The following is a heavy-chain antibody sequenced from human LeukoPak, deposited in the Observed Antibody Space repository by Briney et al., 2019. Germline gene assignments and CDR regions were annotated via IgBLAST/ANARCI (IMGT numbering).Heavy chain of an antibody. D-gene: IGHD1-1*01. J-gene: IGHJ3*02. CDR3: GAGTIDAFDI. CDR1: GYTLTELS. CDR2: FDPEDGET. Sequence: EASVKVSCKVSGYTLTELSMHWVRQAPGKGLEWMGGFDPEDGETIYAQKFQGRVTMTEDTSTGTAYMELSSLRSEDTAVYYCGAGTIDAFDIWGQGTMVTVSS. V-gene: IGHV1-24*01.